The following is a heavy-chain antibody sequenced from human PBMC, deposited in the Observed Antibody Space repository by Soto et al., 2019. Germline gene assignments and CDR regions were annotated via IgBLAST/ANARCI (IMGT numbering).Heavy chain of an antibody. D-gene: IGHD2-15*01. CDR2: ISAYNGNT. CDR3: ARVDYCSGGSCYSDYYYMDV. V-gene: IGHV1-18*01. CDR1: GYTFTSYG. Sequence: QVQLVQSGAEVKKPGASVKVSCKASGYTFTSYGISWVRQAPGQGLEWMGWISAYNGNTNYAQKLQGRVTMTTDTSTSTAYMELRSLRSDETAVYYCARVDYCSGGSCYSDYYYMDVWGKGTTVTVSS. J-gene: IGHJ6*03.